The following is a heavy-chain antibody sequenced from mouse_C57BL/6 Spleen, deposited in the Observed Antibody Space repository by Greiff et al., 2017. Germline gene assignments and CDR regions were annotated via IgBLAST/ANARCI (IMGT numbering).Heavy chain of an antibody. CDR2: IAPANGNT. CDR3: HYYGSSYRYAMDY. Sequence: VQLQQSVAELVRPGASVKLSCTASGFNIKNTYMHWVKQRPEQGLEWIGRIAPANGNTKYAPKFEGKATITADTSSNTAYLQLSSLTSEDTAIYYCHYYGSSYRYAMDYWGQGTSVTVSS. V-gene: IGHV14-3*01. J-gene: IGHJ4*01. D-gene: IGHD1-1*01. CDR1: GFNIKNTY.